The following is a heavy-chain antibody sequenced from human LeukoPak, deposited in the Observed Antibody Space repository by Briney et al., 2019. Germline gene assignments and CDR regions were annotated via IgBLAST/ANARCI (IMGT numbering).Heavy chain of an antibody. J-gene: IGHJ3*02. D-gene: IGHD3-9*01. CDR3: AKVALYVLRYFDWLWFDAFDI. V-gene: IGHV3-66*01. Sequence: GGSLRLSCAASGFTVSSNYMSWVRQAPGKGLEWVSVIYSGGSTYYADSVKGRFTISRDNSKNTLYLQMNSLRAEDTAVYYCAKVALYVLRYFDWLWFDAFDIWGQGTMVTVSS. CDR1: GFTVSSNY. CDR2: IYSGGST.